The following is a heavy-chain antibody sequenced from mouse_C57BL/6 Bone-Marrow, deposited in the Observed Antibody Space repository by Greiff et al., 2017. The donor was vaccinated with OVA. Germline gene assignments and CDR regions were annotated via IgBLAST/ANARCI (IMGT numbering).Heavy chain of an antibody. CDR2: IRNKANGYTT. V-gene: IGHV7-3*01. CDR1: GFTFTDYY. CDR3: ARPSSNYEFAY. Sequence: EVQLVESGGGLVQPGGSLSLSCAASGFTFTDYYMSWVRQPPGKALEWLGFIRNKANGYTTEYSASVKGRFTISRDNSQSILYLQMNALRAEDSATYYCARPSSNYEFAYWGQGTLVTVSA. D-gene: IGHD2-5*01. J-gene: IGHJ3*01.